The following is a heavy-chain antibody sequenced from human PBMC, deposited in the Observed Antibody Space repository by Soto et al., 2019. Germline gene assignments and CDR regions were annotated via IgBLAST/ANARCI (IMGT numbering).Heavy chain of an antibody. Sequence: ASVKVSCKASGYTFTIYGINWVRQAPGQGLEWMGWISPDNGNTNYAQRLQGRVTMTTDTSTSTAYMELRSLRSDDTAVYYCARALGYSGYAGMDVWGQGTTVTVSS. V-gene: IGHV1-18*01. CDR2: ISPDNGNT. D-gene: IGHD5-12*01. CDR3: ARALGYSGYAGMDV. CDR1: GYTFTIYG. J-gene: IGHJ6*02.